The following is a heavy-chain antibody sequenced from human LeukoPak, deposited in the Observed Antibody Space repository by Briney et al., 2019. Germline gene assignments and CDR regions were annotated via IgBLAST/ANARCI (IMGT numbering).Heavy chain of an antibody. CDR3: ARGPGGYRSPSFDY. D-gene: IGHD5-24*01. V-gene: IGHV4-61*02. CDR2: IYTSGTS. Sequence: SETLSLTCTVSGASISSDTYYWTWIRQPAGKGLEWIGRIYTSGTSNYNPSLKSRVTISVDTSRNHFSLKLTSVPAADTAVYYCARGPGGYRSPSFDYWGQGILVTVSS. J-gene: IGHJ4*02. CDR1: GASISSDTYY.